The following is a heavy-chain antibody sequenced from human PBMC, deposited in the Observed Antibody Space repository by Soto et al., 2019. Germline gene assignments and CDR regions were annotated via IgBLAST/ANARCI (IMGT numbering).Heavy chain of an antibody. V-gene: IGHV4-4*07. Sequence: QVQLQESGPGLVKPSEILSLTCTVSGGSISSYYWSWIRQPAGKGLEWIGRIYTSGSTNYDPSLKSRVTMSVDTSKNQFSLKLSSVTAADTAVYYCARDRVAVPAAPYNWFDPWGQGTLVTVSS. D-gene: IGHD2-2*01. CDR1: GGSISSYY. J-gene: IGHJ5*02. CDR2: IYTSGST. CDR3: ARDRVAVPAAPYNWFDP.